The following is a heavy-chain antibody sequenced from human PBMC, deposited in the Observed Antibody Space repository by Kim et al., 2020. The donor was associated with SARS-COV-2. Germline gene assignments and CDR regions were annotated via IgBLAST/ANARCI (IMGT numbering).Heavy chain of an antibody. D-gene: IGHD3-22*01. Sequence: SVKVSCKASGGTFSSYAISWVRQAPGQGLEWMGRIIPILGIANYAPKLQGRVTITADKSTSTAYMELSSLRSEDTAVYYCASGEYYDSSGYYHFDYWGQGALVTVSS. CDR3: ASGEYYDSSGYYHFDY. CDR1: GGTFSSYA. J-gene: IGHJ4*02. V-gene: IGHV1-69*04. CDR2: IIPILGIA.